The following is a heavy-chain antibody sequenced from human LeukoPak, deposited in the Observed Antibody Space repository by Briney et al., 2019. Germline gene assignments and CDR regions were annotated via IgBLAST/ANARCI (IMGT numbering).Heavy chain of an antibody. V-gene: IGHV1-18*01. J-gene: IGHJ6*02. Sequence: ASVKVSCKASGYTFTSYGISWVRQAPGQGLEWMGWISANIGKTNYAQKLQGRVTMTTDTSTSTAYMELRSLRSDDTAVYYCARGAAYYDILTGIKNYYYYGMDVWGQGTTVTVSS. CDR1: GYTFTSYG. CDR3: ARGAAYYDILTGIKNYYYYGMDV. D-gene: IGHD3-9*01. CDR2: ISANIGKT.